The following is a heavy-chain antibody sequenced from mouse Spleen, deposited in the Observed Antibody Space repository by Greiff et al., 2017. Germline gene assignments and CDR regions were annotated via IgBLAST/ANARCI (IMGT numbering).Heavy chain of an antibody. J-gene: IGHJ3*01. Sequence: QVQLQQPGAELVMPGASVKLSCKASGYTFTSYWMHWVKQRPGQGLEWIGEIDPSDSYTNYNQKFKGKATLTVDKSSSTAYMQLSSLTSEDSAVYYCAYGSSYAYWGQGTLVTVSA. CDR3: AYGSSYAY. D-gene: IGHD1-1*01. V-gene: IGHV1-69*01. CDR1: GYTFTSYW. CDR2: IDPSDSYT.